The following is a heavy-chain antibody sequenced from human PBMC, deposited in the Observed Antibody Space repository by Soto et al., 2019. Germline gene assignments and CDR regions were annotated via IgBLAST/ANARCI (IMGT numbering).Heavy chain of an antibody. CDR1: GDSVSSNSAA. CDR3: ARDYTYSSGWYASWGFDY. Sequence: SPTLSLPCAISGDSVSSNSAAWNWIRQSPSRGLEWLGRTYYRSKWYNDYAVSVKSRITINPDTSKNQFSLQLNSVTPEDTAVYYCARDYTYSSGWYASWGFDYWGQGTLVTVSS. V-gene: IGHV6-1*01. J-gene: IGHJ4*02. D-gene: IGHD6-19*01. CDR2: TYYRSKWYN.